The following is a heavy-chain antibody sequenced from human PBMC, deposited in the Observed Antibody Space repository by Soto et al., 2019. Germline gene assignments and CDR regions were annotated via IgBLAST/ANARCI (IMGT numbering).Heavy chain of an antibody. CDR1: GFTFSSYG. CDR3: EGGYYDSSGYYIDY. Sequence: QVQLVESGGGVVQPGRSLRLSCAASGFTFSSYGMHWVRQAPGKGLEWVAVISYDGSNKYYADSVKGRFTISRDNSKNTLYLQMNSLRAEDTAVYYCEGGYYDSSGYYIDYWGQGTLVTVSS. CDR2: ISYDGSNK. J-gene: IGHJ4*02. V-gene: IGHV3-30*03. D-gene: IGHD3-22*01.